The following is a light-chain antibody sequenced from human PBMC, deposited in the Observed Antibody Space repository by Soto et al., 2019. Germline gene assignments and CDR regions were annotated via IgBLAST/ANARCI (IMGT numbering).Light chain of an antibody. J-gene: IGKJ1*01. V-gene: IGKV3D-15*01. CDR3: QQYYSTPTWT. CDR2: GAS. CDR1: QSVSNN. Sequence: EILMTQSPATLSVSPGERATLSCRASQSVSNNLAWYQQKPGQAPRLLIYGASNRATGIPDRFSGSGSGTDFTLTISNLQAEDVAVYYCQQYYSTPTWTFGQGTKVDI.